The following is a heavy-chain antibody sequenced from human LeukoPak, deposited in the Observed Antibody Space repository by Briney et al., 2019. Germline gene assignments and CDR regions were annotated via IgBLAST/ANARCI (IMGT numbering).Heavy chain of an antibody. CDR3: ARDTVGATRRGFFDY. D-gene: IGHD1-26*01. J-gene: IGHJ4*02. V-gene: IGHV1-18*01. Sequence: ASVKVSCKASGYTFTSYGISWVRQAPGQGLEWMGWISAYNGNTNYAQKLQGRVTMTTDTSTSTAYMELGSLRSDDTAVYYCARDTVGATRRGFFDYWGQGTLVTVSS. CDR2: ISAYNGNT. CDR1: GYTFTSYG.